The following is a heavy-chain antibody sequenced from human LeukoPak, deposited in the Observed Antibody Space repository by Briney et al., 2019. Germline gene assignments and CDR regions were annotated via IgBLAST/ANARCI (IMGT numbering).Heavy chain of an antibody. CDR1: GGSISSSSYY. CDR3: ARESSIVGGT. D-gene: IGHD1-26*01. V-gene: IGHV4-39*02. Sequence: SETLSLTCTVSGGSISSSSYYWGWIRQPPRKGLEWIGSIYYSGSTYYNPSLKSRVTISVDTSKNQFSLKLSSVTAADTAVYYCARESSIVGGTWGQGTLVTVSS. CDR2: IYYSGST. J-gene: IGHJ5*02.